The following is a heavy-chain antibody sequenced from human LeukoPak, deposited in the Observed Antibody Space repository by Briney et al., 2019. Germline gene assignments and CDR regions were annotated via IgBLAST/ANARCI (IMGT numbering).Heavy chain of an antibody. CDR1: GFTFDDYA. CDR3: AREILAARSHAYYFDY. CDR2: ISSSSSTI. V-gene: IGHV3-48*01. D-gene: IGHD6-6*01. Sequence: SGGSLRLSCAASGFTFDDYAMHWVRQAPGKGLEWVSYISSSSSTIYYADSVKGRFTISRDNAKNSLYLQMNSLRAEDTAVYYCAREILAARSHAYYFDYWGQGTLVTVSS. J-gene: IGHJ4*02.